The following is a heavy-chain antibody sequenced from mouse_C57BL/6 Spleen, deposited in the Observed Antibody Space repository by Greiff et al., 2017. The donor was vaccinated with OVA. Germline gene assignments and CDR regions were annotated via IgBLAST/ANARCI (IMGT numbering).Heavy chain of an antibody. CDR1: GYTFTSYW. V-gene: IGHV1-69*01. CDR2: IDPSDSYT. CDR3: ARGNWGSYYFDY. Sequence: VQLQQPGAELVMPGASVKLSCKASGYTFTSYWMHWVKQRPGQGLEWIGEIDPSDSYTNYNQKFKGKSTLTVDKSSSPAYMQLSSLTSEDSAVYYCARGNWGSYYFDYWGQGTTLTVSS. J-gene: IGHJ2*01. D-gene: IGHD4-1*01.